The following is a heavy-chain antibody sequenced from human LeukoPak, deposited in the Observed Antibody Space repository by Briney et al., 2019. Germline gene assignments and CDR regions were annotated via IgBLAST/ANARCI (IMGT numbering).Heavy chain of an antibody. CDR2: INTDGSST. V-gene: IGHV3-74*01. CDR1: GFTFSTYW. Sequence: GGSLRLSCAASGFTFSTYWMHWVRQAPGKGLVWVSRINTDGSSTSYADSVKGRFTISRDNSKNTLYLQMNSLRAEDTAVYYCARPLGYCSSTSCSPLQHWGQGTLVTVSS. D-gene: IGHD2-2*01. J-gene: IGHJ1*01. CDR3: ARPLGYCSSTSCSPLQH.